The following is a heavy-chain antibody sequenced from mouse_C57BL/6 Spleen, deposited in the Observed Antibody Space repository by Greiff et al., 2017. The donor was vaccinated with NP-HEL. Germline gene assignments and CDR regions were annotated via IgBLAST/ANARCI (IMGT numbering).Heavy chain of an antibody. D-gene: IGHD1-1*01. CDR1: GFSLTSYG. Sequence: VQVVESGPGLVQPSPSLSITCTVSGFSLTSYGVHWVRQSPGKGLEWLGVIWRGGSTDSNAAFMSRLSITKDNSKSQVFFKMNSLQADDTAIYYCAGGSSPWFAYWGQGTLVTVSA. CDR2: IWRGGST. J-gene: IGHJ3*01. V-gene: IGHV2-5*01. CDR3: AGGSSPWFAY.